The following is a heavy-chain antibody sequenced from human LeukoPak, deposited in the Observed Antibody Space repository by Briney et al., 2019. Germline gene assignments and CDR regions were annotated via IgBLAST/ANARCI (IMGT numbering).Heavy chain of an antibody. CDR2: IYYNGNT. CDR1: GGSLNSHY. CDR3: ARQTGRFDP. Sequence: TPSETLSLTCTVSGGSLNSHYWAWIRQPPGKGLEWIGYIYYNGNTNYNPSLKSRVTISVDTSKNQFSLRLISVTAADTAVYYCARQTGRFDPWSQGTLVTVSS. J-gene: IGHJ5*02. V-gene: IGHV4-59*11.